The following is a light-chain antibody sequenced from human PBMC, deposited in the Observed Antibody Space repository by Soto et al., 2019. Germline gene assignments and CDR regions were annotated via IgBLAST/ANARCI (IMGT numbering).Light chain of an antibody. V-gene: IGKV1-27*01. CDR3: QKYDTAPYT. J-gene: IGKJ2*01. Sequence: DIQMTQSPSSLSASVGDRVTITCRASQGISNYLAWYQQKPGKVPKVLIYVASTLRSGVPSRFSGSGSGTDFTLTISSLQPEDVATYYCQKYDTAPYTFGQGTKVDI. CDR2: VAS. CDR1: QGISNY.